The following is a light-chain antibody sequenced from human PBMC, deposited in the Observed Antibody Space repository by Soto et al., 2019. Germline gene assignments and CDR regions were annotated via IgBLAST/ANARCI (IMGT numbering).Light chain of an antibody. V-gene: IGLV2-23*02. CDR2: EVS. CDR1: SSDVGSYNL. CDR3: CSYAGSSIP. Sequence: QSVLTQPASVSGSPGQSITISCTGTSSDVGSYNLVSWYQQHPGKAPKLMIYEVSKRPSGVSNRFSGSKSGNTASLTISGLQAEDEADNYCCSYAGSSIPFVTGTKVTVL. J-gene: IGLJ1*01.